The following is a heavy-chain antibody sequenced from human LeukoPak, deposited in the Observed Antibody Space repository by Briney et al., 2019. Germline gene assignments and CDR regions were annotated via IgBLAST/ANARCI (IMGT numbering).Heavy chain of an antibody. CDR1: GGSFSGHY. D-gene: IGHD3-22*01. Sequence: SETLSLTCDVSGGSFSGHYWSWIRQPPWKGLEWIGYIYYSGSTNYNPSLKSRVTISVDTSKNQFSLKLSSVTAADTAVYYCARKGSYYYDSSGYYYGYFDYWGQGTLVTVSS. V-gene: IGHV4-59*11. J-gene: IGHJ4*02. CDR3: ARKGSYYYDSSGYYYGYFDY. CDR2: IYYSGST.